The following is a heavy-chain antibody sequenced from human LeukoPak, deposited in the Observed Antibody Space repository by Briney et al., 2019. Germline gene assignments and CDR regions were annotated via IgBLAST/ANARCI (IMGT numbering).Heavy chain of an antibody. CDR3: ARISGAFGDEYYFDY. Sequence: SETLSLTCTVSGGSISSYYWSWIRQPAGKGLEWIGRIYYSGSTYYNPSLKSRVTISIDTSKNQFSLKLSSVTAADTAVYYCARISGAFGDEYYFDYWGQGTLVTVSS. CDR2: IYYSGST. CDR1: GGSISSYY. V-gene: IGHV4-59*06. D-gene: IGHD3-16*01. J-gene: IGHJ4*02.